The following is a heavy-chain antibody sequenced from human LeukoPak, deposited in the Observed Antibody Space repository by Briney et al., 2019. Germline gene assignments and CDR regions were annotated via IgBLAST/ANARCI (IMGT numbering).Heavy chain of an antibody. Sequence: SGGSLRLSCAASGFTFSSYAMSWVRQAPGKGLEWVSSISSSSSYIYYADSVKGRFTISRDNAKNSLYLQMNSLRAEDTAVYYCARGNYDSSGYGQIDYWGQGTLVTVSS. CDR3: ARGNYDSSGYGQIDY. CDR1: GFTFSSYA. D-gene: IGHD3-22*01. J-gene: IGHJ4*02. CDR2: ISSSSSYI. V-gene: IGHV3-21*01.